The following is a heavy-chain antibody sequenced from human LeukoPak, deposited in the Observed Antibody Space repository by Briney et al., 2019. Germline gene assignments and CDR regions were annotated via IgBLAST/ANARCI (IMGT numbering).Heavy chain of an antibody. D-gene: IGHD3-10*01. J-gene: IGHJ3*02. CDR1: GVTFSNYV. CDR3: ARDREYYGSGHDAFDI. Sequence: SVKVSCKASGVTFSNYVITWVRQAPGQGLEWMGGIIPIFGTTNYAQNLQGRVTITADKSTSTAYMELSSLRSEDTAVYYCARDREYYGSGHDAFDIWGQGTMVTVSS. CDR2: IIPIFGTT. V-gene: IGHV1-69*06.